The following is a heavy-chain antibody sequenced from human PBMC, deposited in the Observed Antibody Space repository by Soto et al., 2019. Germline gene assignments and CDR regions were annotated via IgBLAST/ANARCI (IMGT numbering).Heavy chain of an antibody. CDR3: ARGQRFSDWFDP. Sequence: QVQLQESGPGLVKPSETLSLTCTVSGGDISTYYWTWIRQPAGKGLEWIGRIYSSGSTKYNPSLKSRVTMSVDTSKNQFSLRLSSVTAADTAVYYCARGQRFSDWFDPWGQGTLVTVSS. D-gene: IGHD3-3*01. CDR2: IYSSGST. CDR1: GGDISTYY. V-gene: IGHV4-4*07. J-gene: IGHJ5*02.